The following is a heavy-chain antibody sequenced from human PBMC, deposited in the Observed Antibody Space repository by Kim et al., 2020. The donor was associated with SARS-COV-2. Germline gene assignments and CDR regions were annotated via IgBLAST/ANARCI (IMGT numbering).Heavy chain of an antibody. CDR3: AKDISGSYGYYFDY. J-gene: IGHJ4*02. Sequence: ADSVKGRFTISRDNSKNSLYLQMNSLRTEDTALYYCAKDISGSYGYYFDYWGQGTLVTVSS. V-gene: IGHV3-43*01. D-gene: IGHD1-26*01.